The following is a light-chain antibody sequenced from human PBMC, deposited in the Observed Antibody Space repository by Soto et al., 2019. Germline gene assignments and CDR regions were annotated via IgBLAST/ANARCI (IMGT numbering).Light chain of an antibody. V-gene: IGLV2-23*02. CDR3: LSKEGGGTSMV. J-gene: IGLJ3*02. CDR2: EVT. CDR1: SSDVGNYNL. Sequence: QSVLTQPASVSGSPGQSIAISCTGTSSDVGNYNLVSWYQQHPGKVPKLIIYEVTKRPSGVSDRFSASKSGNTASLAISGLQADDEADYYCLSKEGGGTSMVFGGGTKATVL.